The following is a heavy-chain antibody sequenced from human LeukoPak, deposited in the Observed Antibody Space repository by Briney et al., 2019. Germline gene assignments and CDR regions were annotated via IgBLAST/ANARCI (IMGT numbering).Heavy chain of an antibody. CDR1: GGSISSYY. D-gene: IGHD4-17*01. Sequence: KPSESLSLTCSVPGGSISSYYWTWIRQPPGKGLEWIGCIYYTRSANSNPSLKSRVTISVDTSKNQFSLKLTSVTAADTAVYYCARHNRDYPHHWFDPWGQGTLDTLSS. CDR2: IYYTRSA. V-gene: IGHV4-59*08. J-gene: IGHJ5*02. CDR3: ARHNRDYPHHWFDP.